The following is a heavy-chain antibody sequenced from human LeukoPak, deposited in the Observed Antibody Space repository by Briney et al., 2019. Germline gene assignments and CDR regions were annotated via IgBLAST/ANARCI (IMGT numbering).Heavy chain of an antibody. CDR1: GFTFSSYA. Sequence: QTGGSLRLSCAASGFTFSSYAMSWVRQAPGKGLEWVSAISGSGYSTYYADSVKGRFTISRDNSKNTLYLQMNSLRAEDTAVYYCAKDGGHSSPTDYWGQGTLVTVSS. V-gene: IGHV3-23*01. CDR3: AKDGGHSSPTDY. CDR2: ISGSGYST. J-gene: IGHJ4*02. D-gene: IGHD6-13*01.